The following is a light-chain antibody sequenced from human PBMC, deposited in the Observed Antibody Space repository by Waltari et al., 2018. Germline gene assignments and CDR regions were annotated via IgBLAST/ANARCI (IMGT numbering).Light chain of an antibody. CDR2: EVN. J-gene: IGLJ1*01. CDR1: SSDVGGYDY. Sequence: QSALTQPPSASGSPGQSVTISCTGTSSDVGGYDYVSWYQQPPGKAPKLIIYEVNKRPAGFPVRFSGSKASNATSLTVSGLQAEDEADYYCSSYTSSNNCVFGTGTKVTVL. V-gene: IGLV2-8*01. CDR3: SSYTSSNNCV.